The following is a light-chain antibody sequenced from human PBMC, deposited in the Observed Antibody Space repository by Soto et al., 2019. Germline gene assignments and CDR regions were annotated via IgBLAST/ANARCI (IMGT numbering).Light chain of an antibody. CDR3: QHLHSYSFT. CDR2: AAS. V-gene: IGKV1-9*01. CDR1: QGITGY. Sequence: DIQLTQSPSFLSASVGDRVTITCRASQGITGYLAWFQQKPGKAPNLLIYAASTLQSGVPSRFSGSGSGTEFTLTISSLQPEDFATYYCQHLHSYSFTFGQGTNLEIK. J-gene: IGKJ2*01.